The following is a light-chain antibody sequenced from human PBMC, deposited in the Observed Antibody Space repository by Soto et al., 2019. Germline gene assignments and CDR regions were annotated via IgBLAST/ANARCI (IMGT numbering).Light chain of an antibody. CDR3: QQYESLPLT. CDR2: DAS. V-gene: IGKV1-33*01. Sequence: DIQMTQSPSSLSASVGDRVTITCQASQDINKNLIWYQQKPGKAPKLLIYDASDLETGVPSRFSGSGSGTGFTFTISSLQTEDFATYYCQQYESLPLTVGQGTRREIK. J-gene: IGKJ5*01. CDR1: QDINKN.